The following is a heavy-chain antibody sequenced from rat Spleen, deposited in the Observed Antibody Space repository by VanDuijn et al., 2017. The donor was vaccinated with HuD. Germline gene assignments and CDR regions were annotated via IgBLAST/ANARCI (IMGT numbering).Heavy chain of an antibody. CDR3: ARYWRALFDY. CDR1: GYSITNNY. Sequence: VQLKESGPGLVKPSQSLSLTCSVTGYSITNNYWGWIRKFPGNKMEWIGHISYSGSTTYNPSLKSRISITRDTSKNQFFLQLNSVTTEETATYYCARYWRALFDYWGQGVMVTVSS. V-gene: IGHV3-1*01. J-gene: IGHJ2*01. CDR2: ISYSGST. D-gene: IGHD1-11*01.